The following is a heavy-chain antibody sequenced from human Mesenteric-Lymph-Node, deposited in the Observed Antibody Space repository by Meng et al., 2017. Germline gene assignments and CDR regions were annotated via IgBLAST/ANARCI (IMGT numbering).Heavy chain of an antibody. V-gene: IGHV3-23*01. Sequence: GESLKISCAASGFTFSKSAMSWVRQRPGKGLEWVSVIGASGTNTYYAESVKGRFTISRDNSKNTLSLQMDSLRVEDTAVYYCAKTSGEIVGAYFYNWGQGTLVTVSS. J-gene: IGHJ4*02. CDR1: GFTFSKSA. CDR2: IGASGTNT. D-gene: IGHD2-21*01. CDR3: AKTSGEIVGAYFYN.